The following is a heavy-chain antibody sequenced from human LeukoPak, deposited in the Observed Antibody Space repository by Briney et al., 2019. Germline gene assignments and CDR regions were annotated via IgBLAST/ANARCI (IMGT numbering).Heavy chain of an antibody. CDR1: GGTFSSYA. J-gene: IGHJ6*03. CDR3: ARDYPEACSGGSCWEDYYYYMDV. Sequence: GSSVKVSCKASGGTFSSYAISWVRQAPGQGLEWMGGIIPIFGTANYAQKFQGRVTITTDESTSTAYMELSSLRAEDTAVYYCARDYPEACSGGSCWEDYYYYMDVWGKGTTVTVSS. D-gene: IGHD2-15*01. V-gene: IGHV1-69*05. CDR2: IIPIFGTA.